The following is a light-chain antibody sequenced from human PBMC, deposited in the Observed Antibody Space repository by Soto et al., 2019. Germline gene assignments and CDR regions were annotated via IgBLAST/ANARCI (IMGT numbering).Light chain of an antibody. CDR2: DAS. V-gene: IGKV3-11*01. J-gene: IGKJ2*01. Sequence: EIVLTQSPATLSLSPGERATLSCRASQSVSSYLAWYQQKPGQAPRLLIYDASNRATGIPARFSGSGSGTDFTLTISSREPEDFAVYYCQQRSNWPPTFGQGTKLEIQ. CDR3: QQRSNWPPT. CDR1: QSVSSY.